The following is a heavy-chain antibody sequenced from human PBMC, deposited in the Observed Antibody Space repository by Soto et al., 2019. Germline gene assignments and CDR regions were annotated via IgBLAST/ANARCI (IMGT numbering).Heavy chain of an antibody. D-gene: IGHD6-13*01. CDR1: GFTFDDYA. V-gene: IGHV3-9*01. J-gene: IGHJ4*02. CDR3: AKDMPQGAAGLGY. Sequence: EVQLVESGGGLVQPGRSLRLSCAASGFTFDDYAMHWVRQAPGKGLEWVSGISWNSGSIGYADSVKGRFTISRDNAKNSLYLHMNSLRAEDTALYYCAKDMPQGAAGLGYWGQGTLVTVSS. CDR2: ISWNSGSI.